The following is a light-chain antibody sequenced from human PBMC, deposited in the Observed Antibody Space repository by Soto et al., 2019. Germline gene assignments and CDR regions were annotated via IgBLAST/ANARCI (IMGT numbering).Light chain of an antibody. CDR1: QKSSPW. CDR3: QQYNDYSRT. Sequence: DIEMVQSPSALSASVGDTVTITCRASQKSSPWLAWYQQKPGQAPKLLMYDVSSLKRGVPSRFSGSGSGTEFTLTISSLQPDDFATYYCQQYNDYSRTFGQGTKVDIK. V-gene: IGKV1-5*01. CDR2: DVS. J-gene: IGKJ1*01.